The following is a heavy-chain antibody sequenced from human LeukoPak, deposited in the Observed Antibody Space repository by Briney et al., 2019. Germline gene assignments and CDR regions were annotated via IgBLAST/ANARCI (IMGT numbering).Heavy chain of an antibody. CDR1: GGSISSSSYY. CDR2: IYYSEST. D-gene: IGHD3-16*01. Sequence: KASETLSLTCTVSGGSISSSSYYWGWIRQPPGKGLEWIGSIYYSESTYYNQSLKSRVTIFVDTSKNQFSLKLSSVTAADTAVYYCACCYGLKDAFDIWGQGTMVTVSS. J-gene: IGHJ3*02. CDR3: ACCYGLKDAFDI. V-gene: IGHV4-39*01.